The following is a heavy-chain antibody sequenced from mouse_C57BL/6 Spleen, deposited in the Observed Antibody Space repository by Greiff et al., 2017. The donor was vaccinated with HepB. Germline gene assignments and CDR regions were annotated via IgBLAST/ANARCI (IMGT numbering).Heavy chain of an antibody. CDR2: IYPRSGNT. CDR1: GYTFTSYG. D-gene: IGHD2-4*01. V-gene: IGHV1-81*01. Sequence: VQLQQSGAELARPGASVKLSCKASGYTFTSYGISWVKQRTGQGLEWIGEIYPRSGNTYYNEKFKGKATLTADKSSSTAYMDLRSLTSEDSAVYFCARCYYDYDDAMDYWGQGTSVTVSS. J-gene: IGHJ4*01. CDR3: ARCYYDYDDAMDY.